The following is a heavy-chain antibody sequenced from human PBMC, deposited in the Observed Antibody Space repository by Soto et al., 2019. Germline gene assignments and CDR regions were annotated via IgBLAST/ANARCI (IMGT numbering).Heavy chain of an antibody. CDR3: TREDYYGSKMHGMDV. Sequence: GWSLILSCAASGFSVSSNYMSWVRQAPGKGLEWVTVFYTDGSRYYADSVKGRCTMSRDTSKNTLKLQMNSLRAEDTAVYYCTREDYYGSKMHGMDVWGQGTTVTVSS. D-gene: IGHD3-22*01. CDR2: FYTDGSR. CDR1: GFSVSSNY. V-gene: IGHV3-53*01. J-gene: IGHJ6*02.